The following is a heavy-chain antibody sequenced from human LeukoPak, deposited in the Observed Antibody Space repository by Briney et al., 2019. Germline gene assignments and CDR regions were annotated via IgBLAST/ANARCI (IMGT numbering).Heavy chain of an antibody. CDR2: IYYTGST. V-gene: IGHV4-59*01. D-gene: IGHD1-7*01. Sequence: SETLSLTCVVSGGSINSFYWSWIRQPPGKGLEWIGYIYYTGSTKYNPSLQSRVSMSVDTSKNQFSPKLNSVTAADTAVYYCARELRNYGFDPWGQGTLVIVSS. J-gene: IGHJ5*02. CDR1: GGSINSFY. CDR3: ARELRNYGFDP.